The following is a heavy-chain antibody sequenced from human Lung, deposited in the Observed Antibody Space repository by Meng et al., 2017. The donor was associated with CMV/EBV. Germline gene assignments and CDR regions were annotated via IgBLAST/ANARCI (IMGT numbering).Heavy chain of an antibody. CDR2: MWYDGDKE. J-gene: IGHJ6*02. D-gene: IGHD2-15*01. Sequence: GESLKISCAASTSIFSTYAIHWVRQAPGKGLEWVAIMWYDGDKEHYADSVKGRFTISRDSSKNTVYLHINSLRGEDTAVYYCARAGDIVEVSDPLRQNYYYYGMDLWGQGTTXTVSS. V-gene: IGHV3-33*01. CDR3: ARAGDIVEVSDPLRQNYYYYGMDL. CDR1: TSIFSTYA.